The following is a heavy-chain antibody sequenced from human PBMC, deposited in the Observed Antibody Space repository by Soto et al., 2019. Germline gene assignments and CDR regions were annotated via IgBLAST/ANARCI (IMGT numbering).Heavy chain of an antibody. D-gene: IGHD2-2*01. J-gene: IGHJ4*02. Sequence: QITLKESGPTLVNPTQALTLTCTFSGFSLTTSGVGVTWIRQPPGKALEWLGLIYWNGIERYSPSLKSRLSLTKDNSKDQVVLTMTDVGPVDTATYYCAHTRVPDTLDYWGPGTRVTVCS. CDR2: IYWNGIE. V-gene: IGHV2-5*01. CDR3: AHTRVPDTLDY. CDR1: GFSLTTSGVG.